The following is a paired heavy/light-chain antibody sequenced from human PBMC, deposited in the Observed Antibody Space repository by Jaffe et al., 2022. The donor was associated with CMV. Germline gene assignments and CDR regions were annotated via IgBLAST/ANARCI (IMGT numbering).Light chain of an antibody. CDR3: HQYGSSPYT. CDR2: GAS. Sequence: EIGLTQSPGTLSLSPGERATLSCRASQSVSTTYLAWYQQKPGQAPRLLIYGASSRATGIPDRFSGGGSGTDFTLTISRLEPEDFAVYYCHQYGSSPYTFGQGTKLEIK. J-gene: IGKJ2*01. V-gene: IGKV3-20*01. CDR1: QSVSTTY.
Heavy chain of an antibody. CDR2: IWYDGSNI. D-gene: IGHD3-10*01. Sequence: QVQLVESGGAVVQPGRSLRLSCAASGFSFNNYGMHWVRQAPGKGLEWVAIIWYDGSNIYYGDSVKGRFIISRDNSKNTTYLQMKSLRAEDTAVYYCARAEHYYGSGSYSLYWGQGTRVTVSS. CDR1: GFSFNNYG. V-gene: IGHV3-33*08. CDR3: ARAEHYYGSGSYSLY. J-gene: IGHJ4*02.